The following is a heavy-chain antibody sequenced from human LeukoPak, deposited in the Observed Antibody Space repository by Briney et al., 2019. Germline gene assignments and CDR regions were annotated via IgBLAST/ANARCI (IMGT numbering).Heavy chain of an antibody. D-gene: IGHD6-19*01. CDR3: ARDGLAVAVNSYYYYYMDV. CDR2: INQDGSEK. V-gene: IGHV3-7*01. Sequence: GGSLRLSCAAFGFSLSSHWMTWVRQAPGQGLEWVANINQDGSEKYYIDSVKGRFTISRDNAKSSLYLQMNSLRGDDTAVYYCARDGLAVAVNSYYYYYMDVWGKGTTVTVSS. J-gene: IGHJ6*03. CDR1: GFSLSSHW.